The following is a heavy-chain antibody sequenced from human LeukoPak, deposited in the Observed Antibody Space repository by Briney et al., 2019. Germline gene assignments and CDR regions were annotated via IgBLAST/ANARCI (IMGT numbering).Heavy chain of an antibody. J-gene: IGHJ2*01. V-gene: IGHV4-4*07. CDR3: ARRDWNYWYFDL. CDR1: GGSISSYY. CDR2: IYSSGSI. Sequence: SGTLSLTCTVSGGSISSYYWSWIRQPAGKGLEWIGRIYSSGSINYNPSLNSRVTMSVDTSRNQFSLKLSAVTAADTAVYYCARRDWNYWYFDLWGRGALVTVSS. D-gene: IGHD1-1*01.